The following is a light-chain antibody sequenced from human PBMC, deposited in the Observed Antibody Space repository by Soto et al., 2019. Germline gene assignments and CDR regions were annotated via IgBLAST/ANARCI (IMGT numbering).Light chain of an antibody. V-gene: IGKV3-20*01. CDR2: GAS. J-gene: IGKJ1*01. CDR1: QSVSSTH. CDR3: QHFGSSLWT. Sequence: EIVLTQSPGTLSLSPGERATLSCRASQSVSSTHLAWYQQKPGQAPRLLIFGASSRATGIPDRFSGSGSGTDFTHTISRLEPEDFAVYYCQHFGSSLWTFGQGTKVEIK.